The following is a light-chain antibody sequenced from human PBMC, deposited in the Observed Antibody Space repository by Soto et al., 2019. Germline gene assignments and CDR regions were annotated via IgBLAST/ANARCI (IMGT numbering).Light chain of an antibody. CDR3: QQYCSSGYT. CDR1: QSVSSSY. V-gene: IGKV3-20*01. CDR2: GAS. Sequence: EIVLTQSPGTLSLSPGERATLSCRASQSVSSSYLAWYQQKPGQAPRLLIYGASSRATGLPDRFSGSGSGTDFTLTISRLEPEDFAVYYCQQYCSSGYTFGQGTKLEIK. J-gene: IGKJ2*01.